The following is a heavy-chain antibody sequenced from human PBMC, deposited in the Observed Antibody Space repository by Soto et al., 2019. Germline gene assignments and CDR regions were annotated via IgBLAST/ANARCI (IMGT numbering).Heavy chain of an antibody. CDR2: ISAYNGNT. CDR1: GYTFTSYG. V-gene: IGHV1-18*01. D-gene: IGHD2-15*01. CDR3: ARYCSGGSCYSGSAFDI. J-gene: IGHJ3*02. Sequence: ASVKVSCKASGYTFTSYGISWVRQAPGQGLEWMGWISAYNGNTNYAQKLQGRVTMTTDTSTSTAYMELRSLRSDDTAVYYCARYCSGGSCYSGSAFDIWGQGTMVTVSS.